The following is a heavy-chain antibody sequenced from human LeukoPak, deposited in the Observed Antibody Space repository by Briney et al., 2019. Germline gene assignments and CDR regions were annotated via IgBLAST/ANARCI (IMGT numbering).Heavy chain of an antibody. CDR3: TRHVRYCSSTSCSNDAFDI. CDR1: GFTFSGSA. CDR2: IRSKANSYAA. J-gene: IGHJ3*02. Sequence: GGSLRLSCAASGFTFSGSAMHWVRQASGKGLEWVGRIRSKANSYAAAYAASVKGRLTISRDDSKNTAYLQVNSLKTEDTAVYYCTRHVRYCSSTSCSNDAFDIWGQGTMVTVSS. D-gene: IGHD2-2*01. V-gene: IGHV3-73*01.